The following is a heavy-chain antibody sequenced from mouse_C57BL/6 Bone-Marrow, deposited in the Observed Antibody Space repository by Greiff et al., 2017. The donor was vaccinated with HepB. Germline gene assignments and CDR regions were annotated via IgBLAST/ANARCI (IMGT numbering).Heavy chain of an antibody. CDR2: SRNKANDYTT. CDR3: ARDSPNWGRFAY. Sequence: EVKVVESGGGLVQSGRSLRLSCATSGFTFSDFYMEWVRQAPGKGLEWIAASRNKANDYTTEYSASVKGRFIVSRDTSQSILYLQMNALRAEDTAIYYGARDSPNWGRFAYWGQGTLVTVSA. J-gene: IGHJ3*01. CDR1: GFTFSDFY. V-gene: IGHV7-1*01. D-gene: IGHD4-1*01.